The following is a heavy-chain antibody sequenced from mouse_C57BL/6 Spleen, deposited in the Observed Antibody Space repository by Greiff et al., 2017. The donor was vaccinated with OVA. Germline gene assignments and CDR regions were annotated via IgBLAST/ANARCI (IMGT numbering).Heavy chain of an antibody. CDR1: GFTFSDYG. J-gene: IGHJ3*01. Sequence: EVKLVESGGGLVKPGGSLKLSCAASGFTFSDYGMHWVRQAPEKGLEWVAYISSGSSTIYYADTVKGRFTISRDNAKNTLFLQMTSLRSEDTAMYYCARGTYYGSSSFADWGQGTLVTVSA. CDR2: ISSGSSTI. V-gene: IGHV5-17*01. D-gene: IGHD1-1*01. CDR3: ARGTYYGSSSFAD.